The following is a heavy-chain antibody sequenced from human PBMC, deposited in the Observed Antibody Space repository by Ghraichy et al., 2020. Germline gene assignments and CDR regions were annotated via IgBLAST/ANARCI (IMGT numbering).Heavy chain of an antibody. CDR2: IYYSGST. CDR3: AREVRVGATGGF. J-gene: IGHJ4*02. Sequence: SETLSPTCTVSGGSVSSGSYYWSWIRQPPGKGLEWIGYIYYSGSTNYNPSLKSRVTISVDTSKNQFSLKLSSVTAADTAVYYCAREVRVGATGGFWGQGTLVTVSS. D-gene: IGHD1-26*01. V-gene: IGHV4-61*01. CDR1: GGSVSSGSYY.